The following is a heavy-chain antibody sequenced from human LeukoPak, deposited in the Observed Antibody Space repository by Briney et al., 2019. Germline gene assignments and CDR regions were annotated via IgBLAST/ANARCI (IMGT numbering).Heavy chain of an antibody. CDR1: GFTFSSYS. CDR3: ARALNTELDYGDYDAGDYYYYYGMDV. J-gene: IGHJ6*02. D-gene: IGHD4-17*01. CDR2: ISSSSSTI. Sequence: GGSLRLSCAASGFTFSSYSMNWVRQAPGKGLEWVSYISSSSSTIYYADSVKGRYTISRDNAKNTLYLQMNSLRAEDTAVYYCARALNTELDYGDYDAGDYYYYYGMDVWGQGTTVTVSS. V-gene: IGHV3-48*01.